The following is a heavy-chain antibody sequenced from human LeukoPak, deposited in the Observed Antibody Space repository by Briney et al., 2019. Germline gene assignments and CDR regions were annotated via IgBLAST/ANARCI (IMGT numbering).Heavy chain of an antibody. CDR3: ARLTKGRYFDYIFAF. V-gene: IGHV4-39*01. D-gene: IGHD3-9*01. J-gene: IGHJ4*02. CDR1: GFSVSDPLSY. CDR2: INFIGRN. Sequence: PSETLSLTCTVSGFSVSDPLSYWGWVRQPPGKGLEWIAEINFIGRNSYNSSLNSRVTMSVDTSKNQFSLKMTSLTAADTAVYFCARLTKGRYFDYIFAFWGQGILVTVSS.